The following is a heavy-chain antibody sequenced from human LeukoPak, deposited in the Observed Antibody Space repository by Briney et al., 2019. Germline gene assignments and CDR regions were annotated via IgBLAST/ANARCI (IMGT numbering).Heavy chain of an antibody. J-gene: IGHJ4*02. CDR2: INPNSGGT. Sequence: GASVKVSCKVSGYTLTELSMHWVRQAPGQGLEWMGRINPNSGGTKYAQKFQGRVTMTRDTSISTAYMELSRLRSDDTAFYYCARDAYTYGYFSESVVVRSVADYWGQGTLVTVSS. CDR3: ARDAYTYGYFSESVVVRSVADY. V-gene: IGHV1-2*06. CDR1: GYTLTELS. D-gene: IGHD3-22*01.